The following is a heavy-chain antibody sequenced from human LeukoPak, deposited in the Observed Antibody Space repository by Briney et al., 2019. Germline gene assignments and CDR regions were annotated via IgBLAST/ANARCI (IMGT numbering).Heavy chain of an antibody. CDR2: INPSGGST. Sequence: ASVKISCKASGYTFTSYYMHWVRQAPGQGLELMGIINPSGGSTSYAQKFQGRVTMTRDTSTSTVYMELSSLRSEDTAVYYCARGPRITMVRGVIINIYFDYWGQGTLVTVSS. CDR3: ARGPRITMVRGVIINIYFDY. CDR1: GYTFTSYY. V-gene: IGHV1-46*01. D-gene: IGHD3-10*01. J-gene: IGHJ4*02.